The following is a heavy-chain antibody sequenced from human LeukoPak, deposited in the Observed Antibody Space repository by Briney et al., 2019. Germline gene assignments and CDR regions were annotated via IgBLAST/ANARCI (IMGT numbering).Heavy chain of an antibody. Sequence: SQTLSLTCAISGGSVSSNSAAWNWIRQFPSRGLEWLGRTYYRSKWYYDYAVSVKSRMTINPDTSKNQFSLQLNSVTPEDTAVYYCARGGSGWSVSLFDPWGQGTLVTVSS. CDR2: TYYRSKWYY. CDR3: ARGGSGWSVSLFDP. J-gene: IGHJ5*02. V-gene: IGHV6-1*01. CDR1: GGSVSSNSAA. D-gene: IGHD6-13*01.